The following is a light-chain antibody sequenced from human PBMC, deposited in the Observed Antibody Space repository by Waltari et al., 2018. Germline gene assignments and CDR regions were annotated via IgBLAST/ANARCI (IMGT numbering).Light chain of an antibody. Sequence: QTVVTQEPSLTVSPGGTVTITCASSTGTVTSGFFPNWFQQKPGQAPRALTYRTDNKQSWTPARFTGSLLEGKAALTLSNAQPEDEADYYCLLMSGNAWVFGGGTKLTVL. J-gene: IGLJ3*02. CDR2: RTD. V-gene: IGLV7-43*01. CDR1: TGTVTSGFF. CDR3: LLMSGNAWV.